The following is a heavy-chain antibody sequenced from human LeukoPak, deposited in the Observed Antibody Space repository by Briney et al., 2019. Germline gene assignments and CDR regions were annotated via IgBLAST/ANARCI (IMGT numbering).Heavy chain of an antibody. CDR1: GFTFDDYA. J-gene: IGHJ4*02. D-gene: IGHD2-8*02. CDR3: AKSPAPTGTFDY. CDR2: ISRNSGSI. Sequence: GGSLRLSCAASGFTFDDYAMHWVRQAPGKGLEWVSGISRNSGSIGYADSVKGRFTISRDNAKNSLYLQMNSLRAEDTALYYCAKSPAPTGTFDYWGQGTLVTVSS. V-gene: IGHV3-9*01.